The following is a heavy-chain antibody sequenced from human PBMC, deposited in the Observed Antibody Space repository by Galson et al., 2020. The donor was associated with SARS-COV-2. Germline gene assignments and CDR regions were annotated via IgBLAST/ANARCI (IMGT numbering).Heavy chain of an antibody. V-gene: IGHV4-59*08. CDR2: IYYSGST. CDR1: GGSISSYY. D-gene: IGHD3-3*01. J-gene: IGHJ3*02. Sequence: SATLSLTCTVSGGSISSYYWSWIRQPPGKGLEWIGYIYYSGSTNYNPSLKSRVTISVDTSKNQFSLKLSSVTAADTAVYYCARHSPGITIFGVVIIEAFDIWGQGTMVTVSS. CDR3: ARHSPGITIFGVVIIEAFDI.